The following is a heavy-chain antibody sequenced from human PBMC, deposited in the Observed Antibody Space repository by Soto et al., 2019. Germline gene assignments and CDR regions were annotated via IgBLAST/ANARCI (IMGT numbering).Heavy chain of an antibody. J-gene: IGHJ5*02. Sequence: GGSLRLSCAASGFTFSSYWMSWVRQAPGKGLEWVANIKQDGSEKYYVDSAKGRFTISRDNAKNSLYLQMNSLRAEDTAVYYCARDLSSDCSSTSCPYFYFDPWGQGTLVTVSS. CDR2: IKQDGSEK. CDR1: GFTFSSYW. V-gene: IGHV3-7*05. D-gene: IGHD2-2*01. CDR3: ARDLSSDCSSTSCPYFYFDP.